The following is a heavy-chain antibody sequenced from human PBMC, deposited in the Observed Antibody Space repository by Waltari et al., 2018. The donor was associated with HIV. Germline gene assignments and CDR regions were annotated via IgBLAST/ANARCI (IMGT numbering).Heavy chain of an antibody. CDR2: INPDSGDT. CDR1: GDRFTTYL. D-gene: IGHD5-12*01. CDR3: ARGEDISLTHLPPGFRLEF. V-gene: IGHV1-2*06. J-gene: IGHJ4*01. Sequence: QTLLLQSASQVKTPGATVTLSCKVSGDRFTTYLLSLLRQAPGQGFEWLGRINPDSGDTTYSQTFKTRVTMTRDTSSASTYMELTRLTSADTAIYFCARGEDISLTHLPPGFRLEFWGHGTLVTVSS.